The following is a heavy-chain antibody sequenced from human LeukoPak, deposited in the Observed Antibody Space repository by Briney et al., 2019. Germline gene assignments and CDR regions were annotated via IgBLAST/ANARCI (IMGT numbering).Heavy chain of an antibody. CDR2: ITSSGGST. CDR3: ARDLCWGCFDD. J-gene: IGHJ4*02. D-gene: IGHD3-10*02. V-gene: IGHV3-23*01. CDR1: GFTFNTYG. Sequence: GGSLRLSCAASGFTFNTYGMTWVRQAPGKGLEWVSAITSSGGSTYYGDSVKGRFTISRDNSRNTLYLQMNSLRVDDAAVYYCARDLCWGCFDDWGQGNLVTVSS.